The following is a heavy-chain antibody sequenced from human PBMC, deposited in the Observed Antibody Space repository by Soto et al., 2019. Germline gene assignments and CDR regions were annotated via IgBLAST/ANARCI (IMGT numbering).Heavy chain of an antibody. J-gene: IGHJ4*02. D-gene: IGHD2-21*01. CDR2: LYWHDNT. V-gene: IGHV2-5*01. CDR3: GEDVEYELLTFDQ. Sequence: SGPTLVNPTQTLTLTCTVSGFSLRASGEGVGWIRQPPGKALEWLGVLYWHDNTRYTRYSPSLKNRLAITEDTSSNQVVLTINKIENGESDTYLWGEDVEYELLTFDQWGPENLVT. CDR1: GFSLRASGEG.